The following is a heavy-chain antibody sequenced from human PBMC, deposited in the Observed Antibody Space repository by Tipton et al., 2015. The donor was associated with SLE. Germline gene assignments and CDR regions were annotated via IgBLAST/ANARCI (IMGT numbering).Heavy chain of an antibody. J-gene: IGHJ2*01. CDR3: AREFLNPVTTVHYYFDL. CDR1: GFTFSSYA. CDR2: ISYDGSHQ. V-gene: IGHV3-30*04. D-gene: IGHD4-11*01. Sequence: SLRLSCAASGFTFSSYAIHWVRQAPGKGLEWVTVISYDGSHQYYADSVKGRFTVSRDNSKNTLFLQMSSLRAEDTAVYYCAREFLNPVTTVHYYFDLWGRGTLVTVSS.